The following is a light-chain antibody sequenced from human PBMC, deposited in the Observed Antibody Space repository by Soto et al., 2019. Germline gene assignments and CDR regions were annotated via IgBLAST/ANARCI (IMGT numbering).Light chain of an antibody. J-gene: IGKJ5*01. CDR1: QAVNTR. Sequence: EIVLTQSPATLSSFPGDRVTLSCRASQAVNTRLAWYQHKPGQAPRLLIYLTSNRAAGIPARFSGSGSETDFTLTISDVEPEDFAVYYCHQRQSWPPITFGQGTRLEIK. V-gene: IGKV3-11*01. CDR2: LTS. CDR3: HQRQSWPPIT.